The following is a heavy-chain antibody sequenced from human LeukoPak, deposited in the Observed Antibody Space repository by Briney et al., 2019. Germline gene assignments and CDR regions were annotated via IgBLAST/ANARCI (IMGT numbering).Heavy chain of an antibody. D-gene: IGHD2-8*01. J-gene: IGHJ4*02. CDR1: GGSISNTNW. CDR3: SRENGAFSPFGY. CDR2: ISLTGLT. V-gene: IGHV4-4*02. Sequence: SGTLSLTCGVSGGSISNTNWWSWVRPPPGQGLEWIGEISLTGLTHYNPSRESRVTVSLDKSKNQLSLNLTSVTAADTAVYYCSRENGAFSPFGYWGQGTLVTVLS.